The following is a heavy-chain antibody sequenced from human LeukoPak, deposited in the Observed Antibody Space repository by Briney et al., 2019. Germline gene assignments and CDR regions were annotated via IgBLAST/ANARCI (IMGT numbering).Heavy chain of an antibody. D-gene: IGHD7-27*01. CDR2: ISYDGRNK. CDR1: GFTFSAYG. CDR3: ARYSYNWGIDY. V-gene: IGHV3-30*03. J-gene: IGHJ4*02. Sequence: PGRSLRLSCAASGFTFSAYGMHWVRQAPGKGLVWVAVISYDGRNKHYADSVKGRFTISRDNSKNTLYLQMNSLRAEDTAVYYCARYSYNWGIDYWGQGTLVTVSS.